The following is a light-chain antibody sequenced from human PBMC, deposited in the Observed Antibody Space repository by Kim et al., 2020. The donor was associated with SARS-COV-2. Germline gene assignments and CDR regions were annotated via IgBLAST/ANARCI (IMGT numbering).Light chain of an antibody. Sequence: LSPGERATLSCRASQSISSSYLAWYQQKPGQAPRLLIYGASNRATGIPDTFSGSGSGTDFTLTIDRLESEDFAVYYCQQYGSSPYTFGQGTKLEI. CDR1: QSISSSY. V-gene: IGKV3-20*01. J-gene: IGKJ2*01. CDR3: QQYGSSPYT. CDR2: GAS.